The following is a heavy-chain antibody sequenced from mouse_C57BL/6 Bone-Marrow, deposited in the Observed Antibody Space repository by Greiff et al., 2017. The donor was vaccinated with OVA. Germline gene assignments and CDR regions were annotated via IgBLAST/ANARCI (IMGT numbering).Heavy chain of an antibody. D-gene: IGHD1-1*01. CDR1: GFSINSDCY. CDR2: TFYSGIT. Sequence: EVKLMESGPSLVRPSQTLSLTCTVTGFSINSDCYWIWIRQFPGNKLEYIGYTFYSGITYYNPSLESRTYITRDTSKNQFSLKLSSVTTEDTATYYCARGIYYYGSSPYWYFDVWGTGTTVTVSS. V-gene: IGHV3-3*01. CDR3: ARGIYYYGSSPYWYFDV. J-gene: IGHJ1*03.